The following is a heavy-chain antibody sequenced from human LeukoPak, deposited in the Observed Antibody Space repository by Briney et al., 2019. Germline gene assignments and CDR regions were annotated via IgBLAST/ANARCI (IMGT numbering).Heavy chain of an antibody. Sequence: GRSLRLSCAASGFTFSSYAMHWVRQAPGKGLEWVAVISYDGSNKYYADSVKGRFTISRDNSKNTLYLQMNSLRAEDTAVYYCASYGGNSPNHPYYFDYWGQGTLVTVSS. CDR2: ISYDGSNK. J-gene: IGHJ4*02. V-gene: IGHV3-30*01. D-gene: IGHD4-23*01. CDR3: ASYGGNSPNHPYYFDY. CDR1: GFTFSSYA.